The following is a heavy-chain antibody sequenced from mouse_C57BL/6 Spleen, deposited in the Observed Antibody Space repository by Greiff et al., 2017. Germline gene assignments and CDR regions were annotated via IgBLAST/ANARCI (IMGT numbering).Heavy chain of an antibody. J-gene: IGHJ2*01. D-gene: IGHD2-14*01. CDR2: IDPETGGT. V-gene: IGHV1-15*01. Sequence: QVQLQQSGAELVRPGASVTLSCKASGYTFTDYEMHWVKQTPVHGLEWIGAIDPETGGTAYNQKFKGKAILTADKSSSTAYMELRSLTSEDSAVYYCTKPPYDFDYWGQGTTLTVSS. CDR3: TKPPYDFDY. CDR1: GYTFTDYE.